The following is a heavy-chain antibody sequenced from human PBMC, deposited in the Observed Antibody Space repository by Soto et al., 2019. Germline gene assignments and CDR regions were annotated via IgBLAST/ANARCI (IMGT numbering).Heavy chain of an antibody. CDR3: ARDRALELGDY. V-gene: IGHV1-18*01. D-gene: IGHD1-26*01. CDR1: GYTFTYYG. J-gene: IGHJ4*02. Sequence: QVQLVQSGAEVKKPGASVKVSCKASGYTFTYYGISWVRQAPGQGLEWMGWISTYNGNTNYAQKLQGRVTMTTDTTTSTAHMELRTLRSADAAVYYRARDRALELGDYWGQGTLFTVSS. CDR2: ISTYNGNT.